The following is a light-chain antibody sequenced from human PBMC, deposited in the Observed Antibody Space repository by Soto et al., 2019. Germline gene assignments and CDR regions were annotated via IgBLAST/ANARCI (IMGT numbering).Light chain of an antibody. J-gene: IGKJ4*01. CDR3: QLRVNRPSLT. V-gene: IGKV3-11*01. CDR2: DTS. CDR1: QSVSKY. Sequence: IVLTQSPATLSLSPGERATLSCRASQSVSKYLAWSQQKHCQAPRLLIYDTSNRATGIPAKFSGSGSGTDLTLTISSLEPEDCGVYYCQLRVNRPSLTFGGGTKVELK.